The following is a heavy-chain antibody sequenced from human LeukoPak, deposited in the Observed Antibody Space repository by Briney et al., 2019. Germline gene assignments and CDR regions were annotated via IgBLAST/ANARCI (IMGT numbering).Heavy chain of an antibody. V-gene: IGHV3-21*01. CDR3: AVDCSSSSCCTNGDDYFDY. Sequence: GGSLRLSCAPSGFTFSSYSMNWVRQAPGKGLEWVSSISSSSSYIYYADSMKGRFTISRDNAKNSLYLQMNSLRAEDTAVYYCAVDCSSSSCCTNGDDYFDYWGQGTLVTVSS. D-gene: IGHD2-2*01. CDR1: GFTFSSYS. J-gene: IGHJ4*02. CDR2: ISSSSSYI.